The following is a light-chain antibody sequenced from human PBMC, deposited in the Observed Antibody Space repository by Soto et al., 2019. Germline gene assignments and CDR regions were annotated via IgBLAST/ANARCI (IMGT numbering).Light chain of an antibody. Sequence: EIVMRQSPAPLSVSPGERATLSCRASKSVSTNLAWYQQKPGQAPRLLIYGASTRATGIPARFSGSGAGTEFTLTISSLQSEDFAVYYCQQYNNWPPITVGQGTRLEIK. J-gene: IGKJ5*01. CDR1: KSVSTN. CDR3: QQYNNWPPIT. CDR2: GAS. V-gene: IGKV3-15*01.